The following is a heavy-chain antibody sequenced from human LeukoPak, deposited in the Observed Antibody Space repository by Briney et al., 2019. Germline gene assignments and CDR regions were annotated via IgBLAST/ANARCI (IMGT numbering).Heavy chain of an antibody. CDR3: ASERIAVAGSRDY. Sequence: SETLSLTCTVSGGSISSYYWSWIRQPPGKGLEWIGYIYYSGSTNYNPSLKSRVTISVDTSKNQFSLKLSSVTAADTAVYYCASERIAVAGSRDYWGQGTLVTVSS. CDR1: GGSISSYY. D-gene: IGHD6-19*01. CDR2: IYYSGST. J-gene: IGHJ4*02. V-gene: IGHV4-59*08.